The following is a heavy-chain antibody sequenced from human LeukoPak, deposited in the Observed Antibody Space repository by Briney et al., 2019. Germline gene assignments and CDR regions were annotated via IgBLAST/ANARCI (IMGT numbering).Heavy chain of an antibody. J-gene: IGHJ4*02. V-gene: IGHV3-21*01. CDR2: ISSSSSYI. CDR1: GFTFSSYS. D-gene: IGHD3-3*02. CDR3: ARDPGFSSFDY. Sequence: GGSLRLSCAASGFTFSSYSMNWVRQAPGKGLEWVSSISSSSSYIYYADSVKGRFTISRDNAKNSLYLQMTSLRVDDTAIYYCARDPGFSSFDYWGQGTLVTVSS.